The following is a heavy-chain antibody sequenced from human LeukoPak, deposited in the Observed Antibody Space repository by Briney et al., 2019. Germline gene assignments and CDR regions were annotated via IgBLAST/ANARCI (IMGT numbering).Heavy chain of an antibody. D-gene: IGHD3-16*02. CDR3: AKPTPLSYYFDY. Sequence: GGSLRLSCAASRFTFSTYNIHWVRQAPGKGLEWVAFIQYDGSTKYYADSVKGRFTISRDNSKNTLYLQMNSLRPEDTAVYYCAKPTPLSYYFDYWGQGTLVTVSS. J-gene: IGHJ4*02. CDR2: IQYDGSTK. V-gene: IGHV3-30*02. CDR1: RFTFSTYN.